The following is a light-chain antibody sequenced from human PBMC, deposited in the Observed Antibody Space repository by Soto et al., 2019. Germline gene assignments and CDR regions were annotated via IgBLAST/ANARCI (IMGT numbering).Light chain of an antibody. V-gene: IGLV2-8*01. CDR3: SSYAGSNNYV. CDR2: ELT. CDR1: SSDVGGYNY. J-gene: IGLJ1*01. Sequence: QSALTQPPSASGSPGQSVTISCTGTSSDVGGYNYVSWYQQHPGQAPKLMIYELTKRPSGVPDRFSGSKSGNTASLTVSGLQVEDEADYYCSSYAGSNNYVFGTGTKVTVL.